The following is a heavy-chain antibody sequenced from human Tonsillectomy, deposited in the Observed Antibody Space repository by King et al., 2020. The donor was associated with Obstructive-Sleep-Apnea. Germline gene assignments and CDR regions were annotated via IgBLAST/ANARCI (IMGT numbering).Heavy chain of an antibody. CDR3: TRDRYDSSGYYTDY. Sequence: VQLVESGGGLVQPGRSLRLSCTASGFTFGDYAMTWFRQAPGKGLEWVGFIRSKAYGGTTEYAASVKGRFTIPRDDSKSLAYLQMNSLKTEDTAVYYCTRDRYDSSGYYTDYWGQGTLVTVSS. J-gene: IGHJ4*02. CDR2: IRSKAYGGTT. V-gene: IGHV3-49*03. D-gene: IGHD3-22*01. CDR1: GFTFGDYA.